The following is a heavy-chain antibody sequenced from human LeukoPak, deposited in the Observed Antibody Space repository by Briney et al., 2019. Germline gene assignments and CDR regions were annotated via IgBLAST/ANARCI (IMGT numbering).Heavy chain of an antibody. V-gene: IGHV4-39*07. CDR3: AKDGPSRSWYRNNWFDP. CDR2: IFYSGST. J-gene: IGHJ5*02. D-gene: IGHD6-13*01. Sequence: PSETLSLTCTVSSGSISTSNYYWGWVRQPPGKALEWIGNIFYSGSTYYSPSLKSRVTISLDTSRNQFSLKLSSVTAADTAVYYCAKDGPSRSWYRNNWFDPWGQGTLVTVSS. CDR1: SGSISTSNYY.